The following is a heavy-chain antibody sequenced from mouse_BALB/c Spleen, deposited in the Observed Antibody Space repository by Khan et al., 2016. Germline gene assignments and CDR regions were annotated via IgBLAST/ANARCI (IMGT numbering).Heavy chain of an antibody. Sequence: EVQLQESGPGLVKPSQSLSLTCSVAGYSITSGYYWNWIRQFPGNKLEWMGYIRYDGSNNYNPSLTNRISITRDTSKNQFFLKLNSVTTEDTATCYCTRGDYYGPFGYWGQGTLVTVSA. J-gene: IGHJ3*01. CDR3: TRGDYYGPFGY. V-gene: IGHV3-6*02. CDR2: IRYDGSN. D-gene: IGHD1-1*01. CDR1: GYSITSGYY.